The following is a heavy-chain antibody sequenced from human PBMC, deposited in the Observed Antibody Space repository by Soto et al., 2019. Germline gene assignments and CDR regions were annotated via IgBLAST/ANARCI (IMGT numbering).Heavy chain of an antibody. CDR1: GFTFSSYG. CDR3: ARADGGWYDWWYFDY. V-gene: IGHV3-33*01. CDR2: IWYDGSNK. D-gene: IGHD6-19*01. J-gene: IGHJ4*02. Sequence: SLRLSCAASGFTFSSYGMHWVRQAPGKGLEWAAVIWYDGSNKYYADSVKGRFTISRDNSKNTLYLQMNSLRAEDTAVYYCARADGGWYDWWYFDYWGQGTLVTVSS.